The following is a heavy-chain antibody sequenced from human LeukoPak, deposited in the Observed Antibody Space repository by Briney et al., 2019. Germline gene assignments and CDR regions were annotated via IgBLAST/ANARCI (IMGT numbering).Heavy chain of an antibody. Sequence: ASVKVSCKASGYTFTGYYMHWVRQAPGQGLEWMGWISGYNGHTNYAQKFQGRVIVTTETSTTTAYMELRSLRSDDTAVYYCARAAMITRKYSGYDPYNRFDPWGQGTLVTVSS. CDR3: ARAAMITRKYSGYDPYNRFDP. V-gene: IGHV1-18*04. CDR2: ISGYNGHT. J-gene: IGHJ5*02. CDR1: GYTFTGYY. D-gene: IGHD5-12*01.